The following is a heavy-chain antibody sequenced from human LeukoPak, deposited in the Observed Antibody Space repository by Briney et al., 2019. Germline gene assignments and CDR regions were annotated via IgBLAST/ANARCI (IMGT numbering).Heavy chain of an antibody. CDR2: IKSKTGGGTT. Sequence: PGGSLRLSCAASGFTFSNAWMSWVRQAPGKGLEWVGRIKSKTGGGTTDYAAPVKGRFTISRDDSKNTLYLQMNSLKTEDTAVYYCTTDVLVINYWGQGTLVTVSS. CDR1: GFTFSNAW. CDR3: TTDVLVINY. J-gene: IGHJ4*02. D-gene: IGHD3-9*01. V-gene: IGHV3-15*01.